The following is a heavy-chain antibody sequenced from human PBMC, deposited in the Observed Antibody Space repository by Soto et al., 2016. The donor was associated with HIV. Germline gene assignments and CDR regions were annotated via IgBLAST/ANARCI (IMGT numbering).Heavy chain of an antibody. Sequence: EVQLVEAGGGLVQPGRSLRLSCTSSGFSFDDYAMHWVRQVPGKGLEWVSGISWNSGNIGYADSVKGRFTISRDNTKNSLYLQMDGLRAEDTAWYYCVKDNSGWYYFDYVGPGNAGHRLL. V-gene: IGHV3-9*01. CDR3: VKDNSGWYYFDY. CDR1: GFSFDDYA. J-gene: IGHJ4*02. D-gene: IGHD6-19*01. CDR2: ISWNSGNI.